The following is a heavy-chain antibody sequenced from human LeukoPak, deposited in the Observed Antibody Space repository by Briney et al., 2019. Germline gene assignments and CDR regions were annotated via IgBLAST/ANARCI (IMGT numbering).Heavy chain of an antibody. CDR2: ISGSGANT. J-gene: IGHJ4*02. V-gene: IGHV3-23*01. D-gene: IGHD4-23*01. Sequence: GGSLRLSCAASGFTFSSYGMSWVRQAPGKGLEWISGISGSGANTYYADSVKGRFTISRENAKNSLYLQMNRLRAGDTAVYYCARVKDGGLGFDYWGQGTLVTVSS. CDR1: GFTFSSYG. CDR3: ARVKDGGLGFDY.